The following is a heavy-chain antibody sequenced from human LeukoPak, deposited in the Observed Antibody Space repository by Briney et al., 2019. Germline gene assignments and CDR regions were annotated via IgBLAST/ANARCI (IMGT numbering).Heavy chain of an antibody. Sequence: GGSLRLSCAASGFTFSNYGIHWVRQAPGKGLEWVAFIWYDGSNKYYADSVEGRFTISRDNSKNTLYLQMNSLRAEDTAVYYCAKDSGGNQFSYYMDVWSKGTTVTVSS. J-gene: IGHJ6*03. CDR3: AKDSGGNQFSYYMDV. CDR1: GFTFSNYG. D-gene: IGHD4-23*01. V-gene: IGHV3-30*02. CDR2: IWYDGSNK.